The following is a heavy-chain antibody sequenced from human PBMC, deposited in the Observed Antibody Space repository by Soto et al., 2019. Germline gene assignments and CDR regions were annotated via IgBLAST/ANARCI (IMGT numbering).Heavy chain of an antibody. CDR2: ISSSSSTI. V-gene: IGHV3-48*01. Sequence: GSLRLSCAASGFTFSSYSINWVRQAPGKGLEWVSYISSSSSTINYAESVKGRFTISRDDSKNTVYLQMNSLTTEDTAMYYCSHGYEYYFDSWGQGTLVTSPQ. D-gene: IGHD5-18*01. J-gene: IGHJ4*02. CDR1: GFTFSSYS. CDR3: SHGYEYYFDS.